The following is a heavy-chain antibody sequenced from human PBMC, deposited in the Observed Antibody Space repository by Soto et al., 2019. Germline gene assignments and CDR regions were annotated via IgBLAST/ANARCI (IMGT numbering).Heavy chain of an antibody. D-gene: IGHD6-19*01. Sequence: SVKVSCKASGYTFTSYGISGVRQAPGQGREGMGWISAYNGNTNYAQKLQGRVTMTTDTSTSTDYMELRSLRSDDTAVYYCARDSSGWYAYYYYGMDVWGQGTTVTVSS. V-gene: IGHV1-18*04. CDR2: ISAYNGNT. J-gene: IGHJ6*02. CDR3: ARDSSGWYAYYYYGMDV. CDR1: GYTFTSYG.